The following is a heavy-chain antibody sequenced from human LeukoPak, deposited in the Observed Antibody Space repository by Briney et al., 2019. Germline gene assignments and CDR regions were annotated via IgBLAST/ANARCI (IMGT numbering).Heavy chain of an antibody. CDR3: AREGYCSGGSCHHLDY. CDR2: IYHSGST. J-gene: IGHJ4*02. D-gene: IGHD2-15*01. CDR1: GGSISSSSYY. Sequence: SETLSLTCTVSGGSISSSSYYWGWIRQPPGKGLEWIGSIYHSGSTYYNPSLKSRVTISVDTSKNQFSLKLSSVTAADTAVYYCAREGYCSGGSCHHLDYWGQGTLVTVSS. V-gene: IGHV4-39*07.